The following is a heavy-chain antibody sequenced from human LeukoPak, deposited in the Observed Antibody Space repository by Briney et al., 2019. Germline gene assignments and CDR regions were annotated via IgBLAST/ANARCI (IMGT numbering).Heavy chain of an antibody. CDR1: GFTFDDYA. V-gene: IGHV3-9*01. D-gene: IGHD3-3*01. CDR3: AKVYYDFWSGYDY. Sequence: GRSLRLSCAASGFTFDDYAMHWVRQAPGKGLEWVSGISWNSGSIGYADSVKGRFTISRGNAKNSLYLQMNSLRAEDTALYYCAKVYYDFWSGYDYWGQGTLVTVSS. CDR2: ISWNSGSI. J-gene: IGHJ4*02.